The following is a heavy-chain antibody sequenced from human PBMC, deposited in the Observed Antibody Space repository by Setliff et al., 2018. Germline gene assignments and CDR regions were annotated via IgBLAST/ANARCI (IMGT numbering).Heavy chain of an antibody. D-gene: IGHD3-10*01. Sequence: PGGSLSLSCAASGFTFSRYCMSWVRQAPGKGLEWVANIKQDGSEKYYVDSVKGRFTITRDNAKNTLYLQMNSLRAEDTAVYYCARDHAYGSRFYYYYYGMDVWGQGTTVTVSS. V-gene: IGHV3-7*01. CDR3: ARDHAYGSRFYYYYYGMDV. CDR1: GFTFSRYC. J-gene: IGHJ6*02. CDR2: IKQDGSEK.